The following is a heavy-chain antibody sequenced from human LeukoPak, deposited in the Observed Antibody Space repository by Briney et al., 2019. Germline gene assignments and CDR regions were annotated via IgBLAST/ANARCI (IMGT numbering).Heavy chain of an antibody. J-gene: IGHJ4*02. V-gene: IGHV3-30-3*01. CDR3: ARDQGRRGYCSGGSCGGFDY. D-gene: IGHD2-15*01. CDR1: GFTFSSYA. CDR2: ISYDRSNK. Sequence: GGSLRLSCAASGFTFSSYAMHWVRPAPGKGLEWVAVISYDRSNKYYADSVKGRFTISRDNSKNTLYLQMNSLRAEDTAVYYCARDQGRRGYCSGGSCGGFDYWGQGTLVTVSS.